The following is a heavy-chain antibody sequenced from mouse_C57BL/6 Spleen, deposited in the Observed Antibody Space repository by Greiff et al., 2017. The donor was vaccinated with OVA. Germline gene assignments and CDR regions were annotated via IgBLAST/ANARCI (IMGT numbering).Heavy chain of an antibody. J-gene: IGHJ2*01. CDR2: IRNKANGYTT. CDR3: ARYIGTTVGTYFDY. Sequence: EVQGVESGGGLVQPGGSLSLSCAASGFTFTDYYMSWVRQPPGKALEWLGFIRNKANGYTTEYSASVKGRFTISRDNSQSILYLQMNALRAEDSATYYCARYIGTTVGTYFDYWGQGTTLTVSS. CDR1: GFTFTDYY. V-gene: IGHV7-3*01. D-gene: IGHD1-1*01.